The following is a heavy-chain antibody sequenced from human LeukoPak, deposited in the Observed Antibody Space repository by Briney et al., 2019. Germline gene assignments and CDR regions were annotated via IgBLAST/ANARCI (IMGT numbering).Heavy chain of an antibody. V-gene: IGHV3-23*01. D-gene: IGHD3-22*01. CDR2: ISGSGAST. J-gene: IGHJ4*02. CDR1: GFTFSSYD. Sequence: GGSLRLSCAASGFTFSSYDMTWVRQAPGKGLEWVSGISGSGASTYYADSVKGRFTISRDNAKNTLYLQMNSLRAEDTAVYYCARLRVSSGYYSDYWGQGTLVTVSS. CDR3: ARLRVSSGYYSDY.